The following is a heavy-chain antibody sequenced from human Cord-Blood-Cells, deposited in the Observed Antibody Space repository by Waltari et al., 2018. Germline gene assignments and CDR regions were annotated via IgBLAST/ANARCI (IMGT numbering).Heavy chain of an antibody. CDR2: INHSGST. J-gene: IGHJ6*02. CDR1: GGSFSGYY. CDR3: AREGGRNYYDSSGYYYYYGMDV. Sequence: QVQLQQWGAGLLKPSETLSLTCAVYGGSFSGYYWSWIRQPPGKGLEWIGEINHSGSTNHNPPLKSRVTISVDTSKNQFSLKLRSVTAADTAVYYCAREGGRNYYDSSGYYYYYGMDVWGQGTTVTVSS. V-gene: IGHV4-34*01. D-gene: IGHD3-22*01.